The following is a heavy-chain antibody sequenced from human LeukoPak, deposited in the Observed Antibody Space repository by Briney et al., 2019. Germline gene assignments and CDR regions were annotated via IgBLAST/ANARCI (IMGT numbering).Heavy chain of an antibody. J-gene: IGHJ4*02. CDR3: ARDQGIFYFDY. D-gene: IGHD2/OR15-2a*01. Sequence: ASVKVSCKTSGYVFTTSGISWVRQAPGQGLEWVGWISAYSGTVTTAQKFQDKVTMTTDTSTNTAYMELRSLRSDDTAVYFCARDQGIFYFDYWGQGTLVTVSS. V-gene: IGHV1-18*01. CDR1: GYVFTTSG. CDR2: ISAYSGTV.